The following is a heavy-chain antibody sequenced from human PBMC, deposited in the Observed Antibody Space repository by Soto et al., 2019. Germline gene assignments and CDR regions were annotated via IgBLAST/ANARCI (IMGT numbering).Heavy chain of an antibody. J-gene: IGHJ4*02. CDR1: GFTFSSCA. Sequence: EVPLVESGGGLVQPGGSLRLTCAASGFTFSSCAMNWVRQAPGKGLEWVSYIGPSSSAIYYADSVKGRFTISRDNGKNSLYLQLNSLRAEDTALYYCARAKHAYGDYDGIDFWGQGTLVTVSS. D-gene: IGHD4-17*01. CDR2: IGPSSSAI. CDR3: ARAKHAYGDYDGIDF. V-gene: IGHV3-48*01.